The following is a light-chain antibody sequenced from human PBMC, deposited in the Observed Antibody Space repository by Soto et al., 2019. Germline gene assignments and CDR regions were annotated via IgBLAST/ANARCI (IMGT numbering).Light chain of an antibody. CDR1: SSDVGRYNY. Sequence: QSVLTQPASVSGSPGQSMTIFCTGTSSDVGRYNYVSWYQQHPGKAPQLMIYYVSDRPSGVSNRFSGSKSGNTASLTISGLQAEDEADYYCNSYTSSSTYVFGTGTKVTVL. J-gene: IGLJ1*01. V-gene: IGLV2-14*01. CDR3: NSYTSSSTYV. CDR2: YVS.